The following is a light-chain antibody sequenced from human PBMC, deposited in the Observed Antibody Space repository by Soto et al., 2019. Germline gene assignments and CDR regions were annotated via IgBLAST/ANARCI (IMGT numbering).Light chain of an antibody. CDR3: SSYTSISTLYV. V-gene: IGLV2-14*01. Sequence: QSALTQPASVSGSPGQSITISCTGTNSDVGGYNYVSWYQQHPGKAPELMIYEVSHRPSGVSNRFSGSKSDNTASLTISGLQAEDEADYYCSSYTSISTLYVFGTGTKAHRP. J-gene: IGLJ1*01. CDR2: EVS. CDR1: NSDVGGYNY.